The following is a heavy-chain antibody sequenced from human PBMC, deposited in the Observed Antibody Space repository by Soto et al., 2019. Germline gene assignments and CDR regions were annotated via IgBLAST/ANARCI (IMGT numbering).Heavy chain of an antibody. CDR3: VRALGAAAAL. D-gene: IGHD6-25*01. Sequence: GGSLRLSCAASGVIFRNYGMHWVRQAPGKGLEWVANVKEDGRQTYYAGSVKGRFSISRDNAKNSLFLQMNSLRVEDTAVYYCVRALGAAAALWGQGTLVTVSS. V-gene: IGHV3-7*01. J-gene: IGHJ4*02. CDR1: GVIFRNYG. CDR2: VKEDGRQT.